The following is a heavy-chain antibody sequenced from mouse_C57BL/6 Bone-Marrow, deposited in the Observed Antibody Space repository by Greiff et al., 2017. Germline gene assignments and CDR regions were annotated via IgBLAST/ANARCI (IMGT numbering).Heavy chain of an antibody. CDR3: ARDGFYDGYYSWFAY. V-gene: IGHV1-55*01. D-gene: IGHD2-3*01. J-gene: IGHJ3*01. CDR2: ICPGSGST. CDR1: GYTFTSYW. Sequence: QVQLQQPGAELVKPGASVKMSCKASGYTFTSYWITWVKQRPGQGLEWIGDICPGSGSTNYNEKFKSKATLTVDTSSSTAYMQLSSLTSEGSAVYYWARDGFYDGYYSWFAYGGQGTLVTVTA.